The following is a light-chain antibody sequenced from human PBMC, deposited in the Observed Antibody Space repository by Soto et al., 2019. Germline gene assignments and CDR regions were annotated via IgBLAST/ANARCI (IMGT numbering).Light chain of an antibody. J-gene: IGKJ1*01. Sequence: DIQMTQSPSTLSASVGDRVTITCRASQSISSWLAWYQQKQGKAPKLLIYKASSLESGVPSRFSGSGSGTEGTITISSLKPDDCATYYCQQSNSYPWTFGQGTKVDIK. V-gene: IGKV1-5*03. CDR1: QSISSW. CDR3: QQSNSYPWT. CDR2: KAS.